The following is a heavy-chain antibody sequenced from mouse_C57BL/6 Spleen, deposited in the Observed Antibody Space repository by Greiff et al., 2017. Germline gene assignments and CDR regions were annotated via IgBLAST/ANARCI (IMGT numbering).Heavy chain of an antibody. CDR1: GYSITSGYY. V-gene: IGHV3-6*01. D-gene: IGHD2-5*01. CDR2: ISYDGSN. Sequence: EVKLVESGPGLVKPSQSLSLTCSVTGYSITSGYYWNWIRQFPGNKLEWMGYISYDGSNNYNPSLKNRISITRDTSKNQFFLKLNSVTTEDTATYYCARDLYYSNYYAMDDWGQGTSVTVSS. J-gene: IGHJ4*01. CDR3: ARDLYYSNYYAMDD.